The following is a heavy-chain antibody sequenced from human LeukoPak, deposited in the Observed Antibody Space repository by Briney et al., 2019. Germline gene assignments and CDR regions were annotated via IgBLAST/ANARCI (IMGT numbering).Heavy chain of an antibody. CDR3: ARYCSSTSCYMGNNWFDP. V-gene: IGHV1-69*05. D-gene: IGHD2-2*02. CDR1: GGTFSSYA. CDR2: IIPIFGTA. J-gene: IGHJ5*02. Sequence: SVKVSCKASGGTFSSYAISWVRQAPGQGLERMGGIIPIFGTANYAQKFQGRVTITTDESTSTAYMELSSLRSEDTAVYYCARYCSSTSCYMGNNWFDPWGQGTLVTVSS.